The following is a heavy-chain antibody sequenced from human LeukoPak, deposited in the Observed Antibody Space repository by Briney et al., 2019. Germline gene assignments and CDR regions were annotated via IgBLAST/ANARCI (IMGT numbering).Heavy chain of an antibody. CDR1: GFTFSSYV. J-gene: IGHJ4*02. CDR3: AMRTYGEYKPFFDY. V-gene: IGHV3-23*01. CDR2: ISGSGGST. Sequence: GGSLRLSCAASGFTFSSYVMSWVRHAPGKGLEWVSDISGSGGSTYYADSVKGRFTISRDNTKNSLYLQMNSVRAEATAVYYCAMRTYGEYKPFFDYWGQGTLVTVSS. D-gene: IGHD4-17*01.